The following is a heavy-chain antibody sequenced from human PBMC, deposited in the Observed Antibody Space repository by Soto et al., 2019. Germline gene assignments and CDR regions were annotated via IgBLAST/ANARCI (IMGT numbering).Heavy chain of an antibody. V-gene: IGHV3-48*02. CDR1: GFTFSSYS. CDR3: ARKGVAFDY. J-gene: IGHJ4*02. Sequence: WWSLRLSCAASGFTFSSYSMNWVRQAPGKGLEWISYISTTSSSIYYADSVKGRFTISRDNAKNSLFLQMNSLRDEDTAVYYCARKGVAFDYWGQGALVTVSS. D-gene: IGHD3-3*01. CDR2: ISTTSSSI.